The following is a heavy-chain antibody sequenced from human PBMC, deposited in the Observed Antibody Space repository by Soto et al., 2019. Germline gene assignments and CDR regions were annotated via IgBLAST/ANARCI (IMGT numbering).Heavy chain of an antibody. D-gene: IGHD3-22*01. CDR1: GFSFSDYA. CDR2: ISRTGDSA. CDR3: AKGPDGSGYYHNWFDS. J-gene: IGHJ5*01. Sequence: EVHLLESGGALVQPGGSLTLSCAASGFSFSDYAMSWVRQAPGKGLEWVSSISRTGDSAYYADSVKGRFAISRDRSKNXLSMQMNSLRVEDRAVYYCAKGPDGSGYYHNWFDSWGQGTLITVSS. V-gene: IGHV3-23*01.